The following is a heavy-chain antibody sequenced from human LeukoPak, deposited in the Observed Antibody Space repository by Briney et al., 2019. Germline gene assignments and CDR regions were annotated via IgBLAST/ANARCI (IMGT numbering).Heavy chain of an antibody. V-gene: IGHV4-39*01. Sequence: PSETLSLTCTVSGGSISSSSYYWGWIRQPPGKGLEWIGSIYYSGSTYYNPSLKSRVTISVDTSKNQFSLKLSSVTAADTAVYYCARLQYLEGFAYWGQGTLVTVSS. CDR1: GGSISSSSYY. J-gene: IGHJ4*02. CDR3: ARLQYLEGFAY. CDR2: IYYSGST. D-gene: IGHD4-11*01.